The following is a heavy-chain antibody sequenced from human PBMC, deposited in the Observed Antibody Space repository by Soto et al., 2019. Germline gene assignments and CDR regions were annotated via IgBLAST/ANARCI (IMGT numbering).Heavy chain of an antibody. J-gene: IGHJ4*02. V-gene: IGHV3-20*04. Sequence: EVQLVESGGGVARPGGSLRLSCAASGFTFEDHGMSWVRQAPGKGLEWLSDISWDGGTTVYADSVKGRFTVSRNNAKSSLYLQMNSLKPGDTAFYYCARRSGDQQVCDFWGQGTLVTVSS. D-gene: IGHD3-10*01. CDR1: GFTFEDHG. CDR3: ARRSGDQQVCDF. CDR2: ISWDGGTT.